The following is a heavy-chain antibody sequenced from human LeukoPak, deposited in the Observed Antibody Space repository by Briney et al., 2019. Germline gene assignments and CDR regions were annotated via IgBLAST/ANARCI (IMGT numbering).Heavy chain of an antibody. CDR1: GGTFSSYA. J-gene: IGHJ5*02. CDR2: IIPIFGTA. Sequence: GASAKVSCKASGGTFSSYAISWVRQAPGQGLEWMGGIIPIFGTANYAQKFQGRVTITTDESTSTAYMELSSLKSEDTAVYYCARSPGLRNWFDPWGQGTLVTVSS. CDR3: ARSPGLRNWFDP. V-gene: IGHV1-69*05.